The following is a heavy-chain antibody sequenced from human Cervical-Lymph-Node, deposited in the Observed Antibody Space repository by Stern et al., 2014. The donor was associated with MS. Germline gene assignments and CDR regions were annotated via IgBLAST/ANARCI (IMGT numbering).Heavy chain of an antibody. Sequence: EVQLVESGGALVQPGRSLRLSCAASGFTFDDYAMHWVRLPPGKGLEWVSGITWNSDDKGYADSVRGRFTISRDNAKNSLYLQMNSLRPEDTAFYYCVKDLYGETVHAFGDYWGQGTLVTVSS. CDR1: GFTFDDYA. CDR3: VKDLYGETVHAFGDY. CDR2: ITWNSDDK. V-gene: IGHV3-9*01. J-gene: IGHJ4*02. D-gene: IGHD4-17*01.